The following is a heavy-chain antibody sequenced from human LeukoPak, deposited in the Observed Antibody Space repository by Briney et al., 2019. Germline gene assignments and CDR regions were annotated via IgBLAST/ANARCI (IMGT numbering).Heavy chain of an antibody. J-gene: IGHJ4*02. V-gene: IGHV3-23*01. CDR3: ARGTAATPKAPFDY. CDR1: GFTFGSYA. D-gene: IGHD6-13*01. CDR2: VSGSGGSI. Sequence: GGSLRVSCAASGFTFGSYAMSWVRQAPGKGLEWVSSVSGSGGSIYYADSVKGRFTFSRDNSKNTLYVQMNSLRAEDTAVYYCARGTAATPKAPFDYWGQGTLVTVSS.